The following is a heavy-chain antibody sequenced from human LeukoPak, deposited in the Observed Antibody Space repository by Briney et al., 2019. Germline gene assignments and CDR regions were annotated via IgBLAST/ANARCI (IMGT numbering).Heavy chain of an antibody. CDR1: GFTVSTNY. CDR2: IYSGGST. J-gene: IGHJ3*02. CDR3: ARDEMATYDAFDI. Sequence: SGGSLRLSCVASGFTVSTNYMSWVRQAPGKGLEWVSVIYSGGSTYYADSVKGRFTISRDNSKNTLYLQMNSLRAEDTAVYYCARDEMATYDAFDIWGQGTMVTVSS. D-gene: IGHD5-24*01. V-gene: IGHV3-66*01.